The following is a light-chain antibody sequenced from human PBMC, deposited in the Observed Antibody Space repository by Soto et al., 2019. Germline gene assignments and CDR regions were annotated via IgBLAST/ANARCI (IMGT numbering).Light chain of an antibody. Sequence: DIQMTQSPSSLPASVGDRVTITCQASQTINRWLAWYQQKPGEVPKLLIYKASVLESGVPSRFSGSGSGTEFTLTISRLQPEDVATYYCQHWSFGQGTKVDIK. CDR3: QHWS. V-gene: IGKV1-5*03. J-gene: IGKJ1*01. CDR1: QTINRW. CDR2: KAS.